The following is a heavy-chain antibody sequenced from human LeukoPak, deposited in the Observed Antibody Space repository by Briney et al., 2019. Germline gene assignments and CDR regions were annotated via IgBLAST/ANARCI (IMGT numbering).Heavy chain of an antibody. CDR3: ARFERVTYGSGTYVFYYFDY. CDR2: INHSGGT. Sequence: PSETLSLTCAVYGGSFSGYYWSWIRQPPGKGLEWIGEINHSGGTNYNPSLKSRVTISVDTSKNQFSLKLSSVTAADTAVYYCARFERVTYGSGTYVFYYFDYWGQGTLVTVSS. D-gene: IGHD3-10*01. V-gene: IGHV4-34*01. CDR1: GGSFSGYY. J-gene: IGHJ4*02.